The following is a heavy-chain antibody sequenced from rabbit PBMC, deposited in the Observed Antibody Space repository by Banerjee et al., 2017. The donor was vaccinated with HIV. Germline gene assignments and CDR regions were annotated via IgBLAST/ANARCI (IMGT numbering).Heavy chain of an antibody. CDR3: ARAYYLGSSYYEYYFNL. CDR1: GIAFSPFA. J-gene: IGHJ4*01. D-gene: IGHD8-1*01. Sequence: QEQLVESGGGLVTLGGSLKLSCKASGIAFSPFAISWVRQAPGKGLEWIAYIYPHSGSTWYASWVNGRFTISRSTSLNTVDLKMTSLTAADTATYFCARAYYLGSSYYEYYFNLWGPGTLVTVS. V-gene: IGHV1S43*01. CDR2: IYPHSGST.